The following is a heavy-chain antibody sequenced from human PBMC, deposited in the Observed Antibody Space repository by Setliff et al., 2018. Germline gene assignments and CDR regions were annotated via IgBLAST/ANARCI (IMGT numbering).Heavy chain of an antibody. CDR2: IYYSGST. D-gene: IGHD3-10*01. V-gene: IGHV4-39*01. J-gene: IGHJ6*03. Sequence: SETLSLTCRVSGGSISSGNYYWGLIRQPPGKGLEWVATIYYSGSTYSNPSLKCRLIISVDAPDNQFSVKLSSVTAADTAVYYCARHKSNGSGSYPSLYMDVWGKGIMVTVSS. CDR1: GGSISSGNYY. CDR3: ARHKSNGSGSYPSLYMDV.